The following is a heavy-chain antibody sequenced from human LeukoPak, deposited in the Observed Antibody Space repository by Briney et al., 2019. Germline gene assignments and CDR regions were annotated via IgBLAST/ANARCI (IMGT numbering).Heavy chain of an antibody. D-gene: IGHD6-19*01. CDR3: ARISSGWYLYYYYYMDV. V-gene: IGHV3-23*01. CDR1: GFTFSSYG. CDR2: ISGSGGST. J-gene: IGHJ6*03. Sequence: GGSLRLSCAASGFTFSSYGMSWVRQAPGKGLEWVSAISGSGGSTYYADSVKGRFTISRDNSKNTLYLQMNSLRAEDTAVYYCARISSGWYLYYYYYMDVWGKGTTVTISS.